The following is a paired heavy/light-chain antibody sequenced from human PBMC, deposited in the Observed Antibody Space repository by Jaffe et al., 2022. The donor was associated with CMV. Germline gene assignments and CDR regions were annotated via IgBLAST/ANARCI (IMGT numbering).Light chain of an antibody. CDR2: KAS. CDR1: QSISNW. CDR3: QQYNSYSRT. Sequence: DIQMTQSPSTLSASVGDRVTITCRASQSISNWLAWYQQKPGKAPKLLIYKASSVESGVPSRFSGSGSGTEFTLTISSLQPDDFATYYCQQYNSYSRTFGQGTKVEIK. J-gene: IGKJ1*01. V-gene: IGKV1-5*03.
Heavy chain of an antibody. D-gene: IGHD6-13*01. CDR1: GGSISSSYW. J-gene: IGHJ3*02. CDR3: ARPGRQLVLGGARGAFDI. V-gene: IGHV4-4*02. Sequence: QVQLQESGPGLVKPSGTLSLTCAVSGGSISSSYWWSWVRQPPGRGLEWIGEIHPSGSTNYNPSLRSRVTISVDRSKNQFSLKLYSVTAADTAVYYCARPGRQLVLGGARGAFDIWGQGTMVTVSS. CDR2: IHPSGST.